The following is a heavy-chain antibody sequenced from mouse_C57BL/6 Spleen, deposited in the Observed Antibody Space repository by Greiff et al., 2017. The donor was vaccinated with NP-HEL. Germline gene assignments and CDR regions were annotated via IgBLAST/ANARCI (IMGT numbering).Heavy chain of an antibody. CDR2: IDPSDSYT. Sequence: QVQLQQPGAELVKPGASVKLSCKASGYTFTSYWMQWVKQRPGQGLEWIGEIDPSDSYTNYNQKFKGKATLTVDTSSSTAYMQLSSLTSEDSAVYYCARTRSRDGGLFDYWGQGTTLTVSS. CDR3: ARTRSRDGGLFDY. J-gene: IGHJ2*01. D-gene: IGHD1-1*01. V-gene: IGHV1-50*01. CDR1: GYTFTSYW.